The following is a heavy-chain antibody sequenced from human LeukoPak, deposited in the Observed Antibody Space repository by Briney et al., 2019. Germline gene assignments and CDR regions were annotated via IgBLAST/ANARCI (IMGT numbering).Heavy chain of an antibody. J-gene: IGHJ4*02. CDR2: IYPNRGGT. D-gene: IGHD2-21*02. CDR1: GYTFTDYY. V-gene: IGHV1-2*02. Sequence: APVKVSCKGSGYTFTDYYMHWVRQAPGQGLEWMGWIYPNRGGTNYAQKFQGRVTMTRDTSINTAYMELSRLRSDDTAVYYCAAGYADCERYWGQGTLVTVS. CDR3: AAGYADCERY.